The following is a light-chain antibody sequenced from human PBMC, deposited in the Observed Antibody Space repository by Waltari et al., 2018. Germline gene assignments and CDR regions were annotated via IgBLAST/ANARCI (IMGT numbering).Light chain of an antibody. CDR1: RSVSCK. CDR3: QQYNNWPLT. V-gene: IGKV3-15*01. J-gene: IGKJ4*01. CDR2: GAS. Sequence: EILLTQPPATLSVSPGEGPTLSCRASRSVSCKLAWYQQKPGQAPRLLIYGASTRATGVPARFSGGGSGTEFTRTITRLQSEDFSVYYCQQYNNWPLTFGGGTKVEIK.